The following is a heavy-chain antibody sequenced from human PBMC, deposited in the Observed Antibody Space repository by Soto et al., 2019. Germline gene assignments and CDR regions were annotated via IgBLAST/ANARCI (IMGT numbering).Heavy chain of an antibody. CDR1: GGTFSSYA. CDR2: IIPIFGTA. Sequence: SVKVSCKASGGTFSSYAISWVRQAPGQGLEWMGGIIPIFGTANYAQKFQGRVTITADESTSTAYMELSSLRSEDTAVYYCAKIPNYYYYYGMDVWGQGTTVTVSS. CDR3: AKIPNYYYYYGMDV. J-gene: IGHJ6*02. V-gene: IGHV1-69*13. D-gene: IGHD2-2*02.